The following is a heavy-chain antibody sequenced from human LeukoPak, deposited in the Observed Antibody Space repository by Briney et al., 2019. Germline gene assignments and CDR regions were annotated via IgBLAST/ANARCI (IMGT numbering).Heavy chain of an antibody. J-gene: IGHJ4*02. V-gene: IGHV3-11*01. Sequence: GGSLRLSCVASGFTFSDYYMTWIRQAPGKGLEWVSYISNSGGTIYYTDSVKGRFTISRDNAKNSLYLQMNSLRAEDTAVYYCARRYSNSFDYWGQGTLVTVSS. D-gene: IGHD4-11*01. CDR3: ARRYSNSFDY. CDR2: ISNSGGTI. CDR1: GFTFSDYY.